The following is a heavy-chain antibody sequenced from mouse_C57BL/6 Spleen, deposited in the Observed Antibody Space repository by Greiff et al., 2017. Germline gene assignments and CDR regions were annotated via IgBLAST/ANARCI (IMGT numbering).Heavy chain of an antibody. Sequence: QVQLQQSGPGLVQPSPSLSITCTVSGFSLTSYGVHWVRQSPGKGLEWLGVIWSGGSTDYYAAFISILSISKDNSKSQVFFKMNSLQADDTAIYYCARPYYNPWYFGGWGTGTTVTVSS. V-gene: IGHV2-2*01. J-gene: IGHJ1*03. CDR2: IWSGGST. CDR3: ARPYYNPWYFGG. CDR1: GFSLTSYG. D-gene: IGHD2-12*01.